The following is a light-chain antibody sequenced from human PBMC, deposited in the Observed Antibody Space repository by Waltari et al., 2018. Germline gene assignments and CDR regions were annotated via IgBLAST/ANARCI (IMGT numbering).Light chain of an antibody. J-gene: IGLJ2*01. V-gene: IGLV2-14*03. CDR2: DVS. Sequence: QAALTQPASVSGSPGQSIPISCTGSSTDVGGYNFVSWYQQHPAKAPKLILYDVSHRPSGVSNRFSGSKSANSASLTISGLQADDEADYYCSSSASNTVLFGGGTKLTVL. CDR1: STDVGGYNF. CDR3: SSSASNTVL.